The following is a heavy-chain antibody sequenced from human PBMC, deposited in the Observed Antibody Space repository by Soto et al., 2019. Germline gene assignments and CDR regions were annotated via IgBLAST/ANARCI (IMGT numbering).Heavy chain of an antibody. J-gene: IGHJ4*02. V-gene: IGHV4-4*02. CDR2: IYHSGTT. Sequence: SETLSLTCAVSGDSISSSTWWIWVRLPPGKGLEWIGEIYHSGTTNCNPSLRSRVTMSVDKSKNQFSLKLNSVTAADMAVYFCARRGDGSGTLDYWGQGTLVTVSS. CDR1: GDSISSSTW. D-gene: IGHD3-10*01. CDR3: ARRGDGSGTLDY.